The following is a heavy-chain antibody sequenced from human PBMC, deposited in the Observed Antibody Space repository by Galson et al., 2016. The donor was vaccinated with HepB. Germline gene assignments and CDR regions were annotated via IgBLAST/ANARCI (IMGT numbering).Heavy chain of an antibody. CDR2: INANSGDT. D-gene: IGHD2-2*02. CDR3: PRGGLYTIGAFDI. J-gene: IGHJ3*02. CDR1: GYSFTVYH. V-gene: IGHV1-2*05. Sequence: SVKVSCKASGYSFTVYHINWVRQAPGQGLEGMGRINANSGDTAYAQKFQGRITMTRDTSISTAYMELTRLTTDDTVVYYCPRGGLYTIGAFDIWGQGTMVTVSS.